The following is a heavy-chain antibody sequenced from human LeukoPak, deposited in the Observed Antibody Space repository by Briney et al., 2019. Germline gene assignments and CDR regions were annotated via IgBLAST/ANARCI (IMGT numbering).Heavy chain of an antibody. D-gene: IGHD2-2*01. J-gene: IGHJ5*02. V-gene: IGHV1-18*01. CDR2: ISAYNGNT. Sequence: ASVKVSCKACGYTFTTYDISGVRQAAGQGLEWMGWISAYNGNTKYPQKLQGRVTMTTDTSTSTAYMELRSLRSDDTAVYYCARSSYCGTSSCPSNLFDPWGQGTLVTVSS. CDR1: GYTFTTYD. CDR3: ARSSYCGTSSCPSNLFDP.